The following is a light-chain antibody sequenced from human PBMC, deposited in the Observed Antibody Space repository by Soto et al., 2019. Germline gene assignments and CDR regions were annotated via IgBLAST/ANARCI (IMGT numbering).Light chain of an antibody. J-gene: IGLJ2*01. CDR1: SSDIGAYNY. CDR3: SSFTTSSTVA. CDR2: DVS. Sequence: QSALTQPASVSGSPGQSITISCTGTSSDIGAYNYVSWYQHHPGKAPQLMIYDVSYRPSGVSSRFSGSKTANTASLTISGLQAEDESDYYCSSFTTSSTVAFGGGTKLTVL. V-gene: IGLV2-14*01.